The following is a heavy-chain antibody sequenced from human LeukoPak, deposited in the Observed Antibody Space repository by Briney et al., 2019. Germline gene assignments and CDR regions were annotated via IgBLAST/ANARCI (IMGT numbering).Heavy chain of an antibody. J-gene: IGHJ3*02. V-gene: IGHV4-31*03. D-gene: IGHD2-2*01. CDR2: IYDNGAT. CDR1: GGSISRGGYY. Sequence: PSETLSLTCTVSGGSISRGGYYWSWIRLRPGMGPEWIGYIYDNGATDCNPSLKSRRIMSVDTSKNQYSLRLNSVSAADTAVYHCARAPTSDDFFDIWGQGTMVTVSS. CDR3: ARAPTSDDFFDI.